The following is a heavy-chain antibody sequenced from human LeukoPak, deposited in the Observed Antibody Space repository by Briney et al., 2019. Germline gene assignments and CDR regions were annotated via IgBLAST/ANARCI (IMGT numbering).Heavy chain of an antibody. Sequence: TGGSLRLSCAASGFTFSSYAMHWVRQAPGKGLEYVSAISSNGGSTYYANSVKGRFTISRDNSKNTLYLQMGSLRAEDMAVYYCARSRQYYDILTGGTRYYYYMDVWGKGTTVTISS. D-gene: IGHD3-9*01. V-gene: IGHV3-64*01. J-gene: IGHJ6*03. CDR1: GFTFSSYA. CDR3: ARSRQYYDILTGGTRYYYYMDV. CDR2: ISSNGGST.